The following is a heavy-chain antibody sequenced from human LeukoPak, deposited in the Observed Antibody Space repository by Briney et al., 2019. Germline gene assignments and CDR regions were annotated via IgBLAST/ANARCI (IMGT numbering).Heavy chain of an antibody. CDR2: ISSNGGST. D-gene: IGHD3-10*01. CDR3: ARAYGSGSYRLIYYYYYMDV. V-gene: IGHV3-64*01. Sequence: GGSLRLSCAASGFTFSSYAMHWVRQAPGKGLEYVSAISSNGGSTYYANSVKSRFTISRDNSKNTLYLQMGSLRAEDMAVYYCARAYGSGSYRLIYYYYYMDVWGKGTTVTVSS. CDR1: GFTFSSYA. J-gene: IGHJ6*03.